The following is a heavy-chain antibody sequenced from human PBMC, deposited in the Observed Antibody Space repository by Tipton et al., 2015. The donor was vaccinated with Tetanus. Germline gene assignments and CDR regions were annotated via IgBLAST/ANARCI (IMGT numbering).Heavy chain of an antibody. V-gene: IGHV4-34*01. J-gene: IGHJ5*02. CDR3: ARHSSWFDP. Sequence: TLSLTCAVNGGAFSGYYWTWIRQFPGKGLEWIGEINHSGTSNHNPSLKNRVTTSVDTSKNHFFLQLSSVTAADTAVYYCARHSSWFDPWGQGTLVTVSS. D-gene: IGHD2/OR15-2a*01. CDR1: GGAFSGYY. CDR2: INHSGTS.